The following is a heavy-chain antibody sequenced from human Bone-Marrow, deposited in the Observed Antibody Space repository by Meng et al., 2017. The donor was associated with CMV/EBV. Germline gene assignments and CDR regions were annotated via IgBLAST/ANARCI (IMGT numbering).Heavy chain of an antibody. D-gene: IGHD2-2*02. CDR3: ARARYCSRTSCYNFAY. CDR2: MNPNSGDT. CDR1: GYTFTSYD. J-gene: IGHJ4*02. Sequence: ASVKVSCKASGYTFTSYDINWVRQATGQGLEWMGWMNPNSGDTNFAQKFLDRVTMTRDSSISTAYMELSSLRSDDTAIYYCARARYCSRTSCYNFAYWGLGPRVTRSS. V-gene: IGHV1-8*01.